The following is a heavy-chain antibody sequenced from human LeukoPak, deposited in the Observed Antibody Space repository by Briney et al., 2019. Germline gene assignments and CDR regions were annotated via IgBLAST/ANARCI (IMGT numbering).Heavy chain of an antibody. V-gene: IGHV4-34*01. D-gene: IGHD2-8*02. J-gene: IGHJ5*02. CDR2: INHSGST. CDR1: GGSFSGYY. Sequence: SETLSLTCAVYGGSFSGYYWSWIRQPPGKGLEGIGEINHSGSTNYNPSLKSRVTISVDTSKNQFSLKLSSVTAADTAVYYCARQATGGGLGWFDPWGQGTLVTVSS. CDR3: ARQATGGGLGWFDP.